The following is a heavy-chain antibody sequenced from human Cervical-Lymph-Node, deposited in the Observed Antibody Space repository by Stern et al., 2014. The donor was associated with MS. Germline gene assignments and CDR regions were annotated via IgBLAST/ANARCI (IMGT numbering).Heavy chain of an antibody. CDR1: GFTFSQTG. J-gene: IGHJ4*02. CDR3: AKRGSGWSYFDD. CDR2: ISSDAIKK. Sequence: VQLVESGGGVVQPGRSLRLSCAASGFTFSQTGMHWVRQAPGKGLEWVATISSDAIKKYSADSVKGRFTISRDNSKNTLYLQMNSLRPEDTAVYYCAKRGSGWSYFDDWGQGTLVTVSS. D-gene: IGHD6-19*01. V-gene: IGHV3-30*18.